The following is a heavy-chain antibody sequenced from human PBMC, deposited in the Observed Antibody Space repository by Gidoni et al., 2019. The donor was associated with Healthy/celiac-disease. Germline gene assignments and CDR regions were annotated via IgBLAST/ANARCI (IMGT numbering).Heavy chain of an antibody. CDR1: GFTFSSYC. CDR2: ISDDGSNK. Sequence: QVQLVASGGGVVQPGRSLSLSCAASGFTFSSYCLHWVRQAPGKGLEWVAVISDDGSNKYYADSVKGRCTISRDNSKNTLYLQMNSRRAEDTAVYYCAKDLGGCSSTSCYTRGFDYWGQGTLVTVSS. D-gene: IGHD2-2*02. CDR3: AKDLGGCSSTSCYTRGFDY. J-gene: IGHJ4*02. V-gene: IGHV3-30*18.